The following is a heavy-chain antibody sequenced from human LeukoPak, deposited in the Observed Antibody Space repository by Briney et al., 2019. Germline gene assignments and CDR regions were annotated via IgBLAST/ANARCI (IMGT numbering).Heavy chain of an antibody. Sequence: ASVKVSCKVSGYTLTELSMHWVRQAPGKGLEWMGGFDPEDGETIYAQKFQDRVTMTEDTFRDTAYMELSSLRSEDTAVYYCARVPLRAYYYDSSGSDAFDIWGQGTMVTVSS. CDR3: ARVPLRAYYYDSSGSDAFDI. CDR1: GYTLTELS. D-gene: IGHD3-22*01. V-gene: IGHV1-24*01. J-gene: IGHJ3*02. CDR2: FDPEDGET.